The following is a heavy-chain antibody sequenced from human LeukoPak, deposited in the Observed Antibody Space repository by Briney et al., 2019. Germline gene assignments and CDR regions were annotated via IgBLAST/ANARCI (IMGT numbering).Heavy chain of an antibody. D-gene: IGHD3-10*01. Sequence: SETLSLTCTVSGGSISSYYWSWIRQPPGKGLEWIGYIYYSGSTNYNPSLKSRVTISVDTSKNQFSLKLSSVTAADTAVYYCTRMVRGVMYYMDVWGKGTTVTVSS. CDR2: IYYSGST. V-gene: IGHV4-59*12. J-gene: IGHJ6*03. CDR1: GGSISSYY. CDR3: TRMVRGVMYYMDV.